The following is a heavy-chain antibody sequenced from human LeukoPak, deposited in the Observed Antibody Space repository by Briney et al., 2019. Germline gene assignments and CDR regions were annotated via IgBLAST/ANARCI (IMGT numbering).Heavy chain of an antibody. Sequence: PGGSLRRSCAASGFTFSSYAMSWVRQAPGKGLEWVSGISGSGDNTYYADSVKGRFTISRDNSKNTLYVQVNSLGTEDTAAYYCAKGSYYDSSGSFYFDYWGQGTLVTVSS. CDR1: GFTFSSYA. CDR2: ISGSGDNT. CDR3: AKGSYYDSSGSFYFDY. V-gene: IGHV3-23*01. J-gene: IGHJ4*02. D-gene: IGHD3-22*01.